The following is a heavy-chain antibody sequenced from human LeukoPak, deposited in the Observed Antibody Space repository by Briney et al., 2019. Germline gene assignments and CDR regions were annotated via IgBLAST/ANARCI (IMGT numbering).Heavy chain of an antibody. CDR2: INRDASSI. CDR3: AELGITMIGGV. CDR1: GFTFSTYW. V-gene: IGHV3-74*01. D-gene: IGHD3-10*02. J-gene: IGHJ6*04. Sequence: GGSLRLSCAASGFTFSTYWMHWVRQAPGKGLVWVSRINRDASSIAYADSVQGRFTISRDNAKNSLYLQMNSLRAEDTAVYYCAELGITMIGGVWGKGTTVTISS.